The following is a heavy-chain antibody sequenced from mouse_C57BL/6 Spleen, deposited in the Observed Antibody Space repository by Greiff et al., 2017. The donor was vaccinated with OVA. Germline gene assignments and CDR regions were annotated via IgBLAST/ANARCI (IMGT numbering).Heavy chain of an antibody. J-gene: IGHJ4*01. V-gene: IGHV1-59*01. Sequence: QVQLQQPGAELVRPGTSVKLSCKASGYTFTSYWMHWVKQRPGQGLEWIGVIDPSDSYTNYNQKFKGKATLTVDTSSSTAYMQLSSLTSEDSAVYYCASYYREAMDYWGQGTSVTVSS. CDR3: ASYYREAMDY. CDR2: IDPSDSYT. CDR1: GYTFTSYW. D-gene: IGHD2-1*01.